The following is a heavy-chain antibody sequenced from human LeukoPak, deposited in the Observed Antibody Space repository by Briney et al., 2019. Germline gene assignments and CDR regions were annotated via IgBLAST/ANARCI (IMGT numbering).Heavy chain of an antibody. D-gene: IGHD6-19*01. Sequence: ASETLSLTCTVSGGSISNYYWSWIRQPPGKGLEWIGYIYYSGSTNYIPSLKSRVTISVDTSKNQFSLKLSSVTAADTAVYYCARVGVSSGWYFDYWGQGTLVTVSS. CDR3: ARVGVSSGWYFDY. V-gene: IGHV4-59*08. J-gene: IGHJ4*02. CDR2: IYYSGST. CDR1: GGSISNYY.